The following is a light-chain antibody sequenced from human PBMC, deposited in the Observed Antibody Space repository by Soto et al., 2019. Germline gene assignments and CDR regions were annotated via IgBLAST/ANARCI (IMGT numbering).Light chain of an antibody. CDR1: QSVSSS. Sequence: EIVMTQSPATLSVSTGERATLSCRASQSVSSSLAWYQQKPGQAPRLLIYGASTRATVIPARFSGSGSGTEFTLTISSLQSEDFAVYYCQQYNNWWTFGQGTKVEIK. J-gene: IGKJ1*01. V-gene: IGKV3-15*01. CDR3: QQYNNWWT. CDR2: GAS.